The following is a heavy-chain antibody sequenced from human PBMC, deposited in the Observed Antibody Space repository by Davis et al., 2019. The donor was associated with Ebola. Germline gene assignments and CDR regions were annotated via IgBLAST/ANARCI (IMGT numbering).Heavy chain of an antibody. J-gene: IGHJ4*02. CDR3: ARGSITMVRGALDY. Sequence: MPSETLSLTCTVSGGSISSSSYYWGWIRQPPGKGLEWIGSIYYSGSTYYNPSLKSRVTISVDTSKNQFSLKLSSVTAADTAVYYCARGSITMVRGALDYWGQGTLVTVSS. D-gene: IGHD3-10*01. CDR1: GGSISSSSYY. V-gene: IGHV4-39*01. CDR2: IYYSGST.